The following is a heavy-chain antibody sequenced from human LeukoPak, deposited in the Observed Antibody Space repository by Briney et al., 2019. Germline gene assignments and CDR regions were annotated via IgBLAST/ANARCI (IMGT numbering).Heavy chain of an antibody. V-gene: IGHV4-4*07. CDR3: AREDIVVVPADLSGGGGYYYYYMDV. CDR2: IYTSGST. D-gene: IGHD2-2*01. Sequence: ETLSRTCSVAGGSISSNYWSWIRRPAGKGLEWIGGIYTSGSTNYNPSLKSRFTMSVDPSKNQFCLKLSSVTAADTAVYYCAREDIVVVPADLSGGGGYYYYYMDVWGKGTKVTVSS. J-gene: IGHJ6*03. CDR1: GGSISSNY.